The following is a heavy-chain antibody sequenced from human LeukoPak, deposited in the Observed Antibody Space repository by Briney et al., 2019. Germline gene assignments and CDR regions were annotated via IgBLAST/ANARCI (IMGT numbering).Heavy chain of an antibody. V-gene: IGHV4-61*02. CDR2: IYTSGST. D-gene: IGHD6-13*01. CDR1: GGSISSGSYY. J-gene: IGHJ6*03. Sequence: SQTLSLTCTVSGGSISSGSYYWSWIRQPAGKGLEWIRRIYTSGSTNYNPSLKSRVTISVDTSKNQFSLKLSSVTAADTAVYYCARDMGRRAAAGSKVVSYYYMDVWGKGTTVTVSS. CDR3: ARDMGRRAAAGSKVVSYYYMDV.